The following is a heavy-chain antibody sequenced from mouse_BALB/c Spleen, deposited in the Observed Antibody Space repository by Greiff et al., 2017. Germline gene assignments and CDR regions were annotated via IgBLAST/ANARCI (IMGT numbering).Heavy chain of an antibody. CDR1: GYAFTNYL. Sequence: QVQLQQSGAELVRPGTSVKVSCKASGYAFTNYLIEWVKQRPGQGLEWIGVINPGSGGTNYNEKFKGKATLTADKSSSTAYMQLSSLTSDDSAVYFCERERTYGYDSWFAYWGQGTLVTVSA. J-gene: IGHJ3*01. D-gene: IGHD2-2*01. V-gene: IGHV1-54*01. CDR2: INPGSGGT. CDR3: ERERTYGYDSWFAY.